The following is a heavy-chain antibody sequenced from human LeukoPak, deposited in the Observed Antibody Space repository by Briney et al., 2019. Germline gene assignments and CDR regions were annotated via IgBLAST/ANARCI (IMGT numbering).Heavy chain of an antibody. D-gene: IGHD6-13*01. CDR3: ARDVPTTVDGTWYYFDY. CDR2: LYTSGST. CDR1: GGSISSSY. V-gene: IGHV4-4*07. Sequence: SETLPLTCTVSGGSISSSYWSWIRQPAGKGLEWIGRLYTSGSTKYNPSLKSRVTMSVDTSKNQFSLKLSSVTAADTAVYYCARDVPTTVDGTWYYFDYWGQGTLVTVSS. J-gene: IGHJ4*02.